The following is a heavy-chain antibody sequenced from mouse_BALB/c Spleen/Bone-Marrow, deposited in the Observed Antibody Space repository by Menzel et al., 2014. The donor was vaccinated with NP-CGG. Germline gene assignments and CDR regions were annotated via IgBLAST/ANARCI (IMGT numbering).Heavy chain of an antibody. Sequence: EVKLVESGGGLVQPGGSLRLSCATPGSTFTDYYMSWVRQPPGKALEWLGFIRNKANGYTTEYSASVKGRFTISRDNSQSILYLQMNTLRAEDSATYYCARDDYYAMDYWGQGTSVTVSS. CDR1: GSTFTDYY. CDR3: ARDDYYAMDY. CDR2: IRNKANGYTT. J-gene: IGHJ4*01. V-gene: IGHV7-3*02.